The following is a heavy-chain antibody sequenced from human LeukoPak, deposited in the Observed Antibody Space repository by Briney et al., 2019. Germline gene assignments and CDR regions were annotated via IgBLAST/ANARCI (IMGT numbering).Heavy chain of an antibody. J-gene: IGHJ2*01. V-gene: IGHV1-69*04. CDR2: IIPILSIV. CDR3: ARDLGGTYYWFFDL. D-gene: IGHD1-26*01. Sequence: SVKVSCKASGGTFSEYTISWVRQAPGQGLEWMGRIIPILSIVNYAQKFQGRVTITADKATNTAYMELSSLTSEDTAVYYCARDLGGTYYWFFDLWGRGTLVNVSP. CDR1: GGTFSEYT.